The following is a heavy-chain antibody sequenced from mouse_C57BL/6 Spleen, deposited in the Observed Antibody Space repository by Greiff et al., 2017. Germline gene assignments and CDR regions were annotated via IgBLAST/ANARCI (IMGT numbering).Heavy chain of an antibody. J-gene: IGHJ4*01. CDR1: GFTFSDYG. V-gene: IGHV5-17*01. CDR2: ISSGSSTI. CDR3: AAVRYYYAMDY. Sequence: EVKVEESGGGLVKPGGSLKLSCAASGFTFSDYGMHWVRQAPEKGLEWVAYISSGSSTIYYADTVKGRFTISRDNAKNTLFLQMTSLRSEDTAMYYCAAVRYYYAMDYWGQGTSVTVSS.